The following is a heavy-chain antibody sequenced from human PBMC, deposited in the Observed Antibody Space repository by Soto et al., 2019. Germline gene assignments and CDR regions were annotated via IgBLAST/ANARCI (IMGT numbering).Heavy chain of an antibody. CDR1: GGSISSAAYY. CDR2: ISHSGST. V-gene: IGHV4-31*03. Sequence: QVQLQESGPGLVKPSQTLSLTCTVSGGSISSAAYYWSWIRQHPGKGLEWIGYISHSGSTYYTPSLNGRVIISADTSKNQFSLNLTSVTAADTAVYYCAREYTYGSNFFDCWGQGALVTVSS. J-gene: IGHJ4*02. D-gene: IGHD5-18*01. CDR3: AREYTYGSNFFDC.